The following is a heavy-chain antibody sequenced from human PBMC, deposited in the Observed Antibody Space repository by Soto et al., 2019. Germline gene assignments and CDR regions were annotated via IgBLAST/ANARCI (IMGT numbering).Heavy chain of an antibody. CDR1: GYTFTSYA. D-gene: IGHD4-17*01. V-gene: IGHV1-3*01. CDR2: INAGNGNT. CDR3: ARDRHMTTVTLPDY. Sequence: ASVKVSFKASGYTFTSYAMHWVRQAPGQRLEWMGWINAGNGNTKYSQKFQGRVTITRDTSASTAYMELSSLRSEDTAVYYYARDRHMTTVTLPDYWGQGTLVTVSS. J-gene: IGHJ4*02.